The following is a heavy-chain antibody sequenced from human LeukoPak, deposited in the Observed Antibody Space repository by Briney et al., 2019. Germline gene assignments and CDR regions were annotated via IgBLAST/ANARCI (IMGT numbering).Heavy chain of an antibody. J-gene: IGHJ4*02. CDR3: ARDSRGGYYDY. CDR2: ISKDGSDK. V-gene: IGHV3-30-3*01. CDR1: GFTFSDYA. Sequence: GRSLRLSCAASGFTFSDYAMHWVRQAPGKGLEWVAVISKDGSDKYYPGSVRGRFTISRDNSKNTIYLQMDSLRAEDTAIYYCARDSRGGYYDYWGQGTLVTVSS. D-gene: IGHD3-22*01.